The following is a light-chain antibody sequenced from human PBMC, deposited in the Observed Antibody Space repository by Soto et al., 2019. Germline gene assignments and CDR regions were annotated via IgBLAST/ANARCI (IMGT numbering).Light chain of an antibody. V-gene: IGLV2-8*01. CDR2: EVS. Sequence: QSVLTQPPSASGSPGQSVTISCTGTSSDVGGYNYVSWYQQHPGKAPKLMIYEVSKRPSGVPDRFSGSKSGNTASLTVSGLQAEDEADYDFSSYAGSNNWNFGTGTKLTVL. J-gene: IGLJ1*01. CDR1: SSDVGGYNY. CDR3: SSYAGSNNWN.